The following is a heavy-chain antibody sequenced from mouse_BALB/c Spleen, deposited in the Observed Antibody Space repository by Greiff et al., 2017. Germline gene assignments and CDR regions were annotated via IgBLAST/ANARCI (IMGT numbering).Heavy chain of an antibody. Sequence: VQLKQSGPGLVKPSQSLSLTCSVTGYSITSGYYWNWIRQFPGNKLEWMGYISYDGSNNYNPSLKNRISITRDTSKNQFFLKLNSVTTEDTATYYCAREGYYGSSYETYWGQGTLVTVSA. CDR3: AREGYYGSSYETY. D-gene: IGHD1-1*01. CDR1: GYSITSGYY. V-gene: IGHV3-6*02. CDR2: ISYDGSN. J-gene: IGHJ3*01.